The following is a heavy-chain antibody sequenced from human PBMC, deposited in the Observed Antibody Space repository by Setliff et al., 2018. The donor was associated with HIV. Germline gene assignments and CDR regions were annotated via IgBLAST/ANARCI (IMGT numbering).Heavy chain of an antibody. Sequence: SETLSLTCTLSGGSVSLYYWNWMRQPVGSGLEWIGRLFTSGKTIFSPSLKSRVSMSVDTSKNAVSLKLDSVTAGDSAVYFCARDLFNEWQGHYYYYMDVWGKGTTVTVSS. V-gene: IGHV4-4*07. J-gene: IGHJ6*03. D-gene: IGHD3-3*01. CDR1: GGSVSLYY. CDR3: ARDLFNEWQGHYYYYMDV. CDR2: LFTSGKT.